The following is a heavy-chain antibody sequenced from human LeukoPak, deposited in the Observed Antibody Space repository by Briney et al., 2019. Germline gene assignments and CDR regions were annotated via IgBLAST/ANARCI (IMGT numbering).Heavy chain of an antibody. CDR2: IKQDGSET. Sequence: GGSLRLSCAASGFTFSSYSMNWVRQAPGKGLEWVANIKQDGSETYSVDSVRGRFTISRDNANNLLYLQMSSLRAEDTAVYYCVRGADTGYSSDSWGQGTLVTVSS. D-gene: IGHD3-9*01. J-gene: IGHJ4*02. V-gene: IGHV3-7*01. CDR3: VRGADTGYSSDS. CDR1: GFTFSSYS.